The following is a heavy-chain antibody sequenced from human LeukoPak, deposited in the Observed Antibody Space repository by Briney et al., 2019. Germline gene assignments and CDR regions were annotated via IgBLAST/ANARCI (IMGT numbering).Heavy chain of an antibody. V-gene: IGHV4-30-4*01. CDR3: ARAQGYCSSTSCFNWFDP. CDR2: IDYSGST. J-gene: IGHJ5*02. D-gene: IGHD2-2*01. Sequence: SQTLSLTCTVSGGSICSGDYYWSWIRQPPGKGLEWIGYIDYSGSTYYNPSLKSRVTISVDTSKNQFSLKLSSVTAADTAVYYCARAQGYCSSTSCFNWFDPWGQGTLVTISS. CDR1: GGSICSGDYY.